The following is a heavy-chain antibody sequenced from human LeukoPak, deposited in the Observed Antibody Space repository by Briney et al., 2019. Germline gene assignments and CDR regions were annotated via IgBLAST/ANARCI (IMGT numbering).Heavy chain of an antibody. Sequence: GGSLRLSCAASGFTFSSYEMNWARQAPGKGLEWVSYISTTGSSIYYADSVKGRFTISRDNVKNLLYLQMNSLRAEDTAVYYCARVQRGIAVALDYWGQGTLATVSS. CDR1: GFTFSSYE. CDR2: ISTTGSSI. V-gene: IGHV3-48*03. J-gene: IGHJ4*02. D-gene: IGHD6-19*01. CDR3: ARVQRGIAVALDY.